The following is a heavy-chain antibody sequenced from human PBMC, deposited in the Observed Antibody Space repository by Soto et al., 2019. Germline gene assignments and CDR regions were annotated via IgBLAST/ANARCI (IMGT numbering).Heavy chain of an antibody. J-gene: IGHJ4*02. CDR2: ISGSGGST. CDR1: GFTFSSYA. Sequence: GGSLRLSCAASGFTFSSYAMSWVRQAPGKGLEWVSAISGSGGSTYYADSVKGRFTISRDNSKDTLYLQMNSLRAEDTAVYYCAKVGDSGYQTTFFDYWGQGTLVTVSS. CDR3: AKVGDSGYQTTFFDY. V-gene: IGHV3-23*01. D-gene: IGHD5-12*01.